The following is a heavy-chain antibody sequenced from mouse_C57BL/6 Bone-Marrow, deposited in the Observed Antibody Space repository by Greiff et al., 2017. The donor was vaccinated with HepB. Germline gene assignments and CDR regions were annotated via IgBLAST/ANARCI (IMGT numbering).Heavy chain of an antibody. J-gene: IGHJ2*01. V-gene: IGHV1-64*01. CDR2: IHPNSGST. CDR3: TRDSIYRPPRYY. D-gene: IGHD2-5*01. Sequence: QVQLQQPGAELVKPGASVKLSCKASGYTFTSYWMHWVKQRPGQGLEWIGRIHPNSGSTNYNEKFKSKATLTVDKSSSTAHMQLRSLTSEDSAVYYCTRDSIYRPPRYYCVRGTALTVSS. CDR1: GYTFTSYW.